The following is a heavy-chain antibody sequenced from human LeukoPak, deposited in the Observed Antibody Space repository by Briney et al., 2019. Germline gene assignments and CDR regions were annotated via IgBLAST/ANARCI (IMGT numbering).Heavy chain of an antibody. CDR3: ARDREAAYYYGMDV. V-gene: IGHV3-7*01. Sequence: GGSLRLSCAASGFTFSSYWMSWVRQAPGKGLEWVANIKQDGSEKYYVDSVKGRFTISRDNARNSVYLQMNSLTVEDTAVYYCARDREAAYYYGMDVWGQGTPVTVSS. CDR2: IKQDGSEK. D-gene: IGHD5-24*01. J-gene: IGHJ6*01. CDR1: GFTFSSYW.